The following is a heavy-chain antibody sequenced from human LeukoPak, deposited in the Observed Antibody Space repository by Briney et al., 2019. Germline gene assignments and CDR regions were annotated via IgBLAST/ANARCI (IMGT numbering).Heavy chain of an antibody. CDR3: ARVGFAAAGAIDY. D-gene: IGHD6-13*01. CDR1: GYTFTSYD. Sequence: GASVKVSCKASGYTFTSYDINWVRQATGQGLEWMGWMNPNSGNTGYAQKFQGRVTITRNTSTSTAYMELSGLTSEDTGVYYCARVGFAAAGAIDYWGQGTLVTVSS. J-gene: IGHJ4*02. V-gene: IGHV1-8*03. CDR2: MNPNSGNT.